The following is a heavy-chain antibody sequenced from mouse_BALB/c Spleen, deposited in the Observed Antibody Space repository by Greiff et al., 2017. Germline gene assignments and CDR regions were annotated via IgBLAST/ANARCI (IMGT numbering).Heavy chain of an antibody. D-gene: IGHD1-1*01. V-gene: IGHV5-17*02. CDR1: GFTFSSFG. CDR3: AREAYYGSSYDWYFDV. J-gene: IGHJ1*01. Sequence: DVMLVESGGGLVQPGGSRKLSCAASGFTFSSFGMHWVRQAPEKGLEWVAYISSGSSTIYYADTVKGRFTISRDNPKNTLFLQMTSLRSEDTAMYYCAREAYYGSSYDWYFDVWGAGTTVTVSS. CDR2: ISSGSSTI.